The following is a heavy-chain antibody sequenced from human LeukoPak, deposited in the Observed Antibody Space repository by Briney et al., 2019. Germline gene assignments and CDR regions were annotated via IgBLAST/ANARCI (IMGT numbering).Heavy chain of an antibody. V-gene: IGHV3-48*01. CDR1: GFTFSSYS. CDR3: ARGNREGYYYYYYMDV. Sequence: GSLRLSCAGSGFTFSSYSMNWVRPAPGKGLEWGSYISSSSSTIYYADSVKGRFTISRDNAKNSLYLQMNSLRAEDTAVYYCARGNREGYYYYYYMDVWGKGTTVTVSS. D-gene: IGHD1-26*01. J-gene: IGHJ6*03. CDR2: ISSSSSTI.